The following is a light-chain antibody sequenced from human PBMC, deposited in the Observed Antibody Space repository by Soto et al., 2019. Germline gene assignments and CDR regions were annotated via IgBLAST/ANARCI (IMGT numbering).Light chain of an antibody. Sequence: EIVMTQSPATLSVSPGERATLSRRASQSVSSNLVWYQQKPGQAPRLLIYGASTRATGIPARFSGSGSGTEFTLTISSLQSEDFALYYCQQYNNWPPTFGQGTKLEIK. J-gene: IGKJ2*01. CDR3: QQYNNWPPT. CDR2: GAS. V-gene: IGKV3-15*01. CDR1: QSVSSN.